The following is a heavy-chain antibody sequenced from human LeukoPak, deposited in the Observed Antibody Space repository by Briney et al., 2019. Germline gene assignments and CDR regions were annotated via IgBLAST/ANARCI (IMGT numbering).Heavy chain of an antibody. CDR2: INPNSGGT. CDR1: GYTFTGYY. V-gene: IGHV1-2*02. J-gene: IGHJ4*02. D-gene: IGHD3-22*01. Sequence: ASVKVSCKASGYTFTGYYMHWVRQAPGQGLEWMGWINPNSGGTNYAQKFRDRVTMTRDTSISTAYMELSRLRSDDTAVYYCARGNYYDSSGYFFDYWGQGTLVTVSS. CDR3: ARGNYYDSSGYFFDY.